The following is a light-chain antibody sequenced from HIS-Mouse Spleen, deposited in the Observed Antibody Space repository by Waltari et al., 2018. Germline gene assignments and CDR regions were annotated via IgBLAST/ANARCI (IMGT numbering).Light chain of an antibody. Sequence: QSALTQPRPVSGSPGQSVTISCTGTSSDVGCYNYFSWYQQHPGKAPKLMIYDVGKRPSGVPDRFSGSKSGNTASLTISGLQAEDEADYYCSSYTSSSFNVVFGGGTKLTVL. J-gene: IGLJ2*01. CDR3: SSYTSSSFNVV. CDR2: DVG. CDR1: SSDVGCYNY. V-gene: IGLV2-11*01.